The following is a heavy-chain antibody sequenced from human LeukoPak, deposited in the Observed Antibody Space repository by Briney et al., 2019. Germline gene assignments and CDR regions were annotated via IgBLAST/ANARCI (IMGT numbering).Heavy chain of an antibody. D-gene: IGHD2-8*01. Sequence: GGSLRLSCAASGFTFSNAWMTWVRQAPGRGLEWVGRIKRKTDGGTTDYAAPVKGRFTISRDDSKNTMYLQMNSLKTEDTAVYYCSTVRYCTTDVCYTPFDYWGQGTLVTVSS. CDR3: STVRYCTTDVCYTPFDY. CDR1: GFTFSNAW. CDR2: IKRKTDGGTT. J-gene: IGHJ4*02. V-gene: IGHV3-15*01.